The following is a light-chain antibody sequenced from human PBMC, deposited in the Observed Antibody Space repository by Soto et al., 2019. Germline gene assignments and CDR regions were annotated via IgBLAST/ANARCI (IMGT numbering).Light chain of an antibody. J-gene: IGLJ1*01. CDR1: SSDVGSYNL. Sequence: QSVLTQPASVSGSPGQSITISCTGTSSDVGSYNLVSWYQQHPGKAPKLMIYEVSKRPSGVSNRFSGSKSGNTASLTISGLQAEDEAEYYCCSYVGSYVFGTGTKLTVL. V-gene: IGLV2-23*02. CDR2: EVS. CDR3: CSYVGSYV.